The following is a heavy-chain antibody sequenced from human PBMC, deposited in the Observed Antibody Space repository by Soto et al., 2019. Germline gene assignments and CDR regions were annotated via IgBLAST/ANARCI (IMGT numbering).Heavy chain of an antibody. Sequence: PSETLSLTCTVSGGSISSGGYYWSWIRQHPGKGLEWIGYIYYSGSTYYNPSLKSRVTISVDTSKNQFSLKLSSVTAADTAVYYCARGNDSSGYYYVNYFDYWGKGTLVTVS. CDR3: ARGNDSSGYYYVNYFDY. J-gene: IGHJ4*02. CDR1: GGSISSGGYY. V-gene: IGHV4-31*03. CDR2: IYYSGST. D-gene: IGHD3-22*01.